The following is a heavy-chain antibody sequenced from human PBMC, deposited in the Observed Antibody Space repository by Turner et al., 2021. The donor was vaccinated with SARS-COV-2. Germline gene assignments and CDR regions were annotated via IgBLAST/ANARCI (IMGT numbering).Heavy chain of an antibody. V-gene: IGHV4-39*01. D-gene: IGHD2-21*02. J-gene: IGHJ6*02. CDR1: GGSISSSSYY. Sequence: QLQLQESGPGLVKPSETLSLTCSVSGGSISSSSYYWGWIRQPPGKGLEWIGSIYYSGSTCYNPSVNSRVTMSVDTSRNQFSLKLSAVTGANTAVYYCATARNYYYGMDVWGQGTTVTVSS. CDR3: ATARNYYYGMDV. CDR2: IYYSGST.